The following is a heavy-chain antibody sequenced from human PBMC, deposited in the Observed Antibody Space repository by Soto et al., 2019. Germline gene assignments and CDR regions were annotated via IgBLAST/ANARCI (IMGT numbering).Heavy chain of an antibody. CDR1: GFTFSSYA. CDR2: ISGSGGST. CDR3: AKDLGSFNGSPGRPTYYFDY. D-gene: IGHD1-26*01. Sequence: GGSLRLSCAASGFTFSSYAMSWVRQAPWKGLEWVSAISGSGGSTYYADSVKGRFTISRDNSKNTLYLQMNSLRAEDTAVYYCAKDLGSFNGSPGRPTYYFDYWGQGTLVTVSS. V-gene: IGHV3-23*01. J-gene: IGHJ4*02.